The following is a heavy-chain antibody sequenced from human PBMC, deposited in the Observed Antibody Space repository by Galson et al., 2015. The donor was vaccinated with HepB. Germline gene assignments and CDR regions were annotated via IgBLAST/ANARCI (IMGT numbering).Heavy chain of an antibody. Sequence: SVKVSCKASGYTFTSYYVHWVRQAPGQGLEWMGIINPSGGSTRFAQKFQGRVTMTRDTSTSTVYMELSSLRYEDTAVYYCAREPLAEWGQGTLVTVSS. V-gene: IGHV1-46*01. CDR2: INPSGGST. D-gene: IGHD6-6*01. CDR1: GYTFTSYY. J-gene: IGHJ4*02. CDR3: AREPLAE.